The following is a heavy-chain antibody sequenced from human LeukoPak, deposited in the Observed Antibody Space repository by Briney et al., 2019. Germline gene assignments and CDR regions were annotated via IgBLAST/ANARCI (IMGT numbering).Heavy chain of an antibody. CDR3: AKPGEYCSSTSCLYYYYYYYMDV. CDR1: GFTFSSYA. J-gene: IGHJ6*03. Sequence: GGSLRLSCAASGFTFSSYAMSWVRQAPGKGLEWVAVISYDGSNKYYADSVKGRFTISRDNSKNTLYLQMNSLRAEDTAVYYCAKPGEYCSSTSCLYYYYYYYMDVWGKGTTVTVSS. CDR2: ISYDGSNK. D-gene: IGHD2-2*01. V-gene: IGHV3-30*18.